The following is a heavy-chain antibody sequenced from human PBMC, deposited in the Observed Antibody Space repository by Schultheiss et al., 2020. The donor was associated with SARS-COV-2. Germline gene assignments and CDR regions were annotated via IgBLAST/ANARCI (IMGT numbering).Heavy chain of an antibody. CDR2: ISSSSSTI. Sequence: GGSLRLSCAASGFTFSSYAMSWVRQAPGKGLEWVSYISSSSSTIYYADSVKGRFTISRDNSKNTLYLQMNSLRAEDTAVYYCASLGRFDYWGQGTLVTVSS. CDR3: ASLGRFDY. D-gene: IGHD1-26*01. J-gene: IGHJ4*02. CDR1: GFTFSSYA. V-gene: IGHV3-23*01.